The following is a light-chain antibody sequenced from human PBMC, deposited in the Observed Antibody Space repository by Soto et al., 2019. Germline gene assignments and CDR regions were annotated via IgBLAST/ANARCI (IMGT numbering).Light chain of an antibody. J-gene: IGLJ3*02. CDR2: EVS. V-gene: IGLV2-14*01. CDR1: SSDVGGYNY. Sequence: QSALTQPASVSGSPGQSITISCTGTSSDVGGYNYVSWYQQHPGKAPKLMIYEVSNRPSGVSNRFSGSKSGNTASLTISGLQAEDEDDYYCNSYTSTSTWVFGGGTKLTVL. CDR3: NSYTSTSTWV.